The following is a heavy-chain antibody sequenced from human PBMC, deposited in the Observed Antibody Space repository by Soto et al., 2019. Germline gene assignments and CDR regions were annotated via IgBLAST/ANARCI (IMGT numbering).Heavy chain of an antibody. CDR3: ASSVDP. CDR1: GGSISSGGYY. D-gene: IGHD6-25*01. V-gene: IGHV4-31*03. J-gene: IGHJ5*02. CDR2: IFYSGTT. Sequence: QVQLQESGPGLVKPSQTLSLTCTVSGGSISSGGYYWSWIRQHPGKGLEWIGYIFYSGTTYYNPSLXRXXPLSVDTSKTQFSLKLSSVTAADTAVHYCASSVDPWCQGTLVTAAS.